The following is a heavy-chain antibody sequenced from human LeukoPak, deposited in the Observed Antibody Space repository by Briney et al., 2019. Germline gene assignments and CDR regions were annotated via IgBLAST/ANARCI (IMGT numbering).Heavy chain of an antibody. CDR3: ARVLKYYYDSSGYRGGSDY. Sequence: ASAKVSCKASGYTFTSYALNWVRQAPGQGLEWMGWINTHTGNPTYAQGFTGRFVFSLDTSVSTAYLQISSLKAEDTAVYYCARVLKYYYDSSGYRGGSDYWGQGTLVTVSS. V-gene: IGHV7-4-1*02. J-gene: IGHJ4*02. D-gene: IGHD3-22*01. CDR2: INTHTGNP. CDR1: GYTFTSYA.